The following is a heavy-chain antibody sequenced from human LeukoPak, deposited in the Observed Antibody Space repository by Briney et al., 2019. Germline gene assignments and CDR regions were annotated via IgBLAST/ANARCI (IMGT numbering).Heavy chain of an antibody. Sequence: GGSLRLSCAASGFAFNTYSMNWVRQAPGKGLEWVSFIFSSSTYIYYTDSVKGRFTISRDNARNSLYLQMNSLRAEDTAVYYCARDLFYDFWSGPRGLDYWGQGTLVTVSS. CDR1: GFAFNTYS. CDR2: IFSSSTYI. V-gene: IGHV3-21*01. CDR3: ARDLFYDFWSGPRGLDY. D-gene: IGHD3-3*01. J-gene: IGHJ4*02.